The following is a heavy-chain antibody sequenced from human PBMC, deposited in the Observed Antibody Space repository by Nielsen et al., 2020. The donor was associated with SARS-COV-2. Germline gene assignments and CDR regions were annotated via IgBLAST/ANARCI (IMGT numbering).Heavy chain of an antibody. CDR1: GFTFDNYA. Sequence: GESLKISCAASGFTFDNYAMTWVRQAPGKGLEWVSVIKRSGGSTYYADSVKGRFTISRDNAKNSVYLQLNSLRAEDTAVYYCARDCGVSCHWFNPWGQGTLVTVSS. J-gene: IGHJ5*02. CDR3: ARDCGVSCHWFNP. CDR2: IKRSGGST. V-gene: IGHV3-23*01. D-gene: IGHD2-2*01.